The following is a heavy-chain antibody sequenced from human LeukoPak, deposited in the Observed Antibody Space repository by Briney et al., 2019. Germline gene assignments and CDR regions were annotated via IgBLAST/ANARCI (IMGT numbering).Heavy chain of an antibody. D-gene: IGHD6-13*01. CDR1: GASISSVAYN. J-gene: IGHJ4*02. Sequence: PSETLSLTCTVSGASISSVAYNWSWIRQHPGKGLEWIGNIYYSGSTNYNPSLKSRITISVDTSRNQFSLKLTSVTAADTAVYYCTRDRSSRWSYYWGRRTLVTVSS. CDR3: TRDRSSRWSYY. CDR2: IYYSGST. V-gene: IGHV4-31*03.